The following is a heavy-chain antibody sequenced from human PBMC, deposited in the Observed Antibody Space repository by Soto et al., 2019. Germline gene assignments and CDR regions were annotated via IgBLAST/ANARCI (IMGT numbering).Heavy chain of an antibody. CDR2: ISGSGGST. D-gene: IGHD2-15*01. Sequence: GGSLRLSCAASGFTFSSYAMHWVRQAPGKGLEWVSAISGSGGSTYYADSVKGRFTISRDNSKNTLYLQMNSLRAEDTAVYYCAKDPRYCSGGSCHTNYGMDVWGQGTTVTVSS. CDR1: GFTFSSYA. J-gene: IGHJ6*02. CDR3: AKDPRYCSGGSCHTNYGMDV. V-gene: IGHV3-23*01.